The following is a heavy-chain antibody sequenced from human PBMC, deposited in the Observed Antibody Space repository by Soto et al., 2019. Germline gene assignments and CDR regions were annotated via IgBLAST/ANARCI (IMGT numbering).Heavy chain of an antibody. V-gene: IGHV4-59*08. CDR3: ARSLLRYPGDYFDY. J-gene: IGHJ4*02. D-gene: IGHD3-9*01. Sequence: PSETLSLTCTVSGGSISSYYWSWIRQPPGKGLEWIGYIYYSGSTNYNPSLKSRVTISVDTSKNQFSLKLSSVTAADTAVYYCARSLLRYPGDYFDYWGQGTLVTVS. CDR2: IYYSGST. CDR1: GGSISSYY.